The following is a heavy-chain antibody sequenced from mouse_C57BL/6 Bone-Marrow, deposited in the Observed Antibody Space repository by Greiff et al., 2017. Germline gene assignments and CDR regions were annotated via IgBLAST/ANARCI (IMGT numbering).Heavy chain of an antibody. V-gene: IGHV1-66*01. CDR3: ARDYGCSLWYFDV. CDR1: GYSFTSYY. CDR2: IYPGSGNT. J-gene: IGHJ1*03. Sequence: QVQLKQSGPELVKPGASVKISCKASGYSFTSYYIHWVKQRPGQGLEWIGWIYPGSGNTKYNEKFKGKATLTADTSSSTAYMQLSSLTSEDSAVYYCARDYGCSLWYFDVWGTGTTVTVSS. D-gene: IGHD1-1*01.